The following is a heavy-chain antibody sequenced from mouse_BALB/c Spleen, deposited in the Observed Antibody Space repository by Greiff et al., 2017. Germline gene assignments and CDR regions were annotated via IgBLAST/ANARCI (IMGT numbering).Heavy chain of an antibody. CDR3: ARGGSSSGFAY. CDR2: INPGSGGT. J-gene: IGHJ3*01. CDR1: GFAFTNYL. Sequence: QVQLQQSGAELVRPGTSVKVSCTASGFAFTNYLIEWVQQRPGQGLEWIGVINPGSGGTNYNEKLKGKGTLTADKSSSTAYMQLSSLTSDDSAVYFCARGGSSSGFAYWGQGTLVTVSA. D-gene: IGHD1-1*01. V-gene: IGHV1-54*01.